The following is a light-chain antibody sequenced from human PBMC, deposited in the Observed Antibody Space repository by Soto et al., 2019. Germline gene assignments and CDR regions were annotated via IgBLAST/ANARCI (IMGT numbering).Light chain of an antibody. J-gene: IGKJ1*01. CDR1: QSVSSSY. Sequence: EIVLTQSPGTLSLSPGERATLSCRASQSVSSSYLAWYQQKPGQAPRLLIYGASSRATGIPDTFSGSGSGTDFTLTISRLEPEDFAVYYCQRYGTSPWTFGQGTNIEIK. CDR3: QRYGTSPWT. CDR2: GAS. V-gene: IGKV3-20*01.